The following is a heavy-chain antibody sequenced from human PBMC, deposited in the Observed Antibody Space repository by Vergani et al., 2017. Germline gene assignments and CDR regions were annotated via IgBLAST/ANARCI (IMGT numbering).Heavy chain of an antibody. CDR3: AKHFRGWGIDY. CDR1: GFTLSNYD. D-gene: IGHD3-16*01. J-gene: IGHJ4*02. CDR2: IQSDGRNQ. V-gene: IGHV3-30*02. Sequence: QVQLVESGGGVVQRGGSLRLSCATSGFTLSNYDMQWIRQGPGKGLEFVAFIQSDGRNQYYADSVKGRFTLSRDFSKNTLYLQMNSLRTDDTATYYCAKHFRGWGIDYWGQGTQVIVSS.